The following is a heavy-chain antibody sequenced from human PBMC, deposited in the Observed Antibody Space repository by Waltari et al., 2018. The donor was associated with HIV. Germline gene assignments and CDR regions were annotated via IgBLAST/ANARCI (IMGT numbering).Heavy chain of an antibody. CDR1: GFTFGTSA. D-gene: IGHD6-19*01. CDR3: AKDILNNSGVDY. J-gene: IGHJ4*02. Sequence: EVQLLESGGGLVQPGGSLRLSCAASGFTFGTSAMSRVRQRPGKGLEWVSVISGSRRSTYYADSVKGRFTISRDNPKNTLYLQMNSLRAEDTAVYYCAKDILNNSGVDYWGQGTLVTVSS. CDR2: ISGSRRST. V-gene: IGHV3-23*01.